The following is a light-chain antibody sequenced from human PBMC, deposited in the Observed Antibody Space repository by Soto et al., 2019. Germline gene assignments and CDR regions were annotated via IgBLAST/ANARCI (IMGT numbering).Light chain of an antibody. CDR2: LGS. J-gene: IGKJ4*01. V-gene: IGKV2-28*01. CDR3: MQTLQTPLT. CDR1: QSLLYSNGYNY. Sequence: DIVMTQSPLSLPVTPGEPASISCRSSQSLLYSNGYNYLGWYLQKPGQSPQLLIYLGSDRASGVPDRVSGSGTGTDFTLKISRVEAEDVGVYYCMQTLQTPLTFGGGTKVEIK.